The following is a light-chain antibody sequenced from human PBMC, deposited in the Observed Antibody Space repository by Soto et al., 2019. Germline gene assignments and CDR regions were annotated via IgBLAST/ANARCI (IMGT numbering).Light chain of an antibody. CDR1: NSDVGGYNY. J-gene: IGLJ2*01. CDR2: EVS. V-gene: IGLV2-14*01. Sequence: QSALTQPASVSGSPGQSITISCTGTNSDVGGYNYVSWYQQHPGKAPKLMIYEVSNRPSGVSNRFSGSKSGNTASLTISGLQAEDGADYYCSSYTSSSTLGLFGGGTKLTVL. CDR3: SSYTSSSTLGL.